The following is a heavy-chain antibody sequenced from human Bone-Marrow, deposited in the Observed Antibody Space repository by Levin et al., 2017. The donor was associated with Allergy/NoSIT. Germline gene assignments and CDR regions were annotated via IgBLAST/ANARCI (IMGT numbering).Heavy chain of an antibody. CDR3: ARVAGGFSDFALRD. CDR1: GFTFSSHN. D-gene: IGHD6-25*01. J-gene: IGHJ4*02. Sequence: AGGSLRLSCAASGFTFSSHNFNWVRQAPGKGLEWVSFISSRGSHIYYADSVKGRFTISRDNAKNLLFLQMSSLRAEDTAVYYCARVAGGFSDFALRDWGQGTLVTVSS. CDR2: ISSRGSHI. V-gene: IGHV3-21*01.